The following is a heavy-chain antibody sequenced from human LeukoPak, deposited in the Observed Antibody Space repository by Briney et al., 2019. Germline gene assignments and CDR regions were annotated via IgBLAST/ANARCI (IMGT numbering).Heavy chain of an antibody. V-gene: IGHV4-30-4*01. J-gene: IGHJ4*02. Sequence: SETLSLTCTVSGGSISSGDYYWSWIRQPPGKGLEWIGYIYYSGSTYYNPSLKSGVTISVDTSKDQFSLKLTSVTAADTAVYYCARTEGYSSGWSAYYFDYWGQGTLVTVSS. CDR1: GGSISSGDYY. D-gene: IGHD6-19*01. CDR3: ARTEGYSSGWSAYYFDY. CDR2: IYYSGST.